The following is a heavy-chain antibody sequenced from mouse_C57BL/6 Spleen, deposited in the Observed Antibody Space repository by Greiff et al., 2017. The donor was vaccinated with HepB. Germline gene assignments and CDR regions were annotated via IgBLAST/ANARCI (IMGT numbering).Heavy chain of an antibody. V-gene: IGHV5-17*01. J-gene: IGHJ2*01. CDR1: GFTFSDYG. CDR3: AKAPRWLLPHYFDY. CDR2: ISSGSSTI. Sequence: EVQGVESGGGLVKPGGSLKLSCAASGFTFSDYGMHWVRQAPEKGLEWVAYISSGSSTIYYADTVKGRFTISRDNAKNTVFLHMTSLRSEDTAMYYCAKAPRWLLPHYFDYWGQGTTLTVSS. D-gene: IGHD2-3*01.